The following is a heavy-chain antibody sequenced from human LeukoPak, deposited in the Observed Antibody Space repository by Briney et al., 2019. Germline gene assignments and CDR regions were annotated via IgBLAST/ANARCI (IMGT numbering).Heavy chain of an antibody. CDR1: GYTFTSYG. V-gene: IGHV1-18*01. J-gene: IGHJ6*03. CDR3: ARGQKLRYQLLKYYYYYYMDV. CDR2: ISAYNGNT. D-gene: IGHD2-2*01. Sequence: VASVKVSCKASGYTFTSYGISWVRQAPGQGLEWMGWISAYNGNTNYAQKLQGRVTMTTDTSTSTAYMELSSLRSEDTAVYYCARGQKLRYQLLKYYYYYYMDVWGKGTTVTISS.